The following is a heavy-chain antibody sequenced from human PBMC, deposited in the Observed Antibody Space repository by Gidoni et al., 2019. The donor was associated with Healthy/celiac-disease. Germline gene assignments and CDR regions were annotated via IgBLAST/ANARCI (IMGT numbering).Heavy chain of an antibody. J-gene: IGHJ3*01. V-gene: IGHV3-48*02. CDR2: ISSSSSTI. Sequence: EVQLVESGGGLVQPGGSLRLSCAASGFTFSSYSMTWFRQAPGKGLEWVSYISSSSSTIYYADSVKGRFTISRDNAKNSLYLQMNSLRDEDTAVYYCARDQGCSSTSCYFKETGRAFDVWGQGTMVTVSS. CDR3: ARDQGCSSTSCYFKETGRAFDV. D-gene: IGHD2-2*01. CDR1: GFTFSSYS.